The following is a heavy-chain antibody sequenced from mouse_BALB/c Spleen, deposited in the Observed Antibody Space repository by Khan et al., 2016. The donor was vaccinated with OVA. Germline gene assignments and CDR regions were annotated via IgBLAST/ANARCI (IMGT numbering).Heavy chain of an antibody. V-gene: IGHV1-4*01. CDR3: VRAGASYKNDGRFDY. D-gene: IGHD2-14*01. CDR2: INPSSGYT. Sequence: QVQLQQSGAELARPGASVKMSCKASGYTFTSYTIHWIKQRPGQGLEWIGYINPSSGYTNYNQKFKDKATLTADKSSTTAYMQLSSLTSDNAEIDMCVRAGASYKNDGRFDYWGQGTLVTVSA. CDR1: GYTFTSYT. J-gene: IGHJ3*01.